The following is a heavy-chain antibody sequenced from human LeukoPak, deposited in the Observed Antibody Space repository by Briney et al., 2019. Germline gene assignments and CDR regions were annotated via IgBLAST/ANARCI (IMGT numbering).Heavy chain of an antibody. CDR1: GGSISSSSYY. CDR2: IYYSGST. V-gene: IGHV4-61*05. Sequence: SETLSLTCTVSGGSISSSSYYWGWIRQPPGKGLEWIGYIYYSGSTNYNPSLKSRVTISVDTSKNQLSLRLNSVTAADTAVYYCATVGVTAVRAEYFQLWGQGTLVSVSS. J-gene: IGHJ1*01. D-gene: IGHD2-21*02. CDR3: ATVGVTAVRAEYFQL.